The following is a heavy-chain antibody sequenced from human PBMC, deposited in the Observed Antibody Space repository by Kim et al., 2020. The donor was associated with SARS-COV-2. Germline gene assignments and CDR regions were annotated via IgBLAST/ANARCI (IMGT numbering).Heavy chain of an antibody. D-gene: IGHD3-9*01. CDR3: ASPENYDILTGYQY. J-gene: IGHJ4*02. CDR2: IYYSGST. V-gene: IGHV4-39*01. Sequence: SETLSLTCTVSGGSISSSSYYWGWIRQPPGKGLEWIGSIYYSGSTYYNPSLKSRVTISVDTSKNQFSLKLSSVTAADTAVYYCASPENYDILTGYQYWGQGTLVTVSS. CDR1: GGSISSSSYY.